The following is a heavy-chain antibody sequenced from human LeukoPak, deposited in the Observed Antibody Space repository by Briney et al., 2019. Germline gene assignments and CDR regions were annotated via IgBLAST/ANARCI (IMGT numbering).Heavy chain of an antibody. V-gene: IGHV3-23*01. CDR1: GFTFSSYA. D-gene: IGHD3-22*01. J-gene: IGHJ4*02. Sequence: GGSLRLSCAASGFTFSSYAMSWVRQAPGKGLEWVSAISGSGGSTYYADSVKGRFTISRDNSKNTLYLQMNSLRAEDTAVYYCAKDNGSSGYYFEYYFDYWGQGTLVTVSS. CDR3: AKDNGSSGYYFEYYFDY. CDR2: ISGSGGST.